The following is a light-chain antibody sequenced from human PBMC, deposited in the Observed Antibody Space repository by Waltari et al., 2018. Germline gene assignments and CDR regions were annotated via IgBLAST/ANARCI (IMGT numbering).Light chain of an antibody. J-gene: IGLJ3*02. CDR3: CSYAGTWV. Sequence: QSALTQPRSVSGSPAQSVTLSCPGTGIDVRDSNDVSWYQQHPGEAPKLVIYDVTKRPSGVPARFSGSKSGNSASLTVSGLQSEDEADYYCCSYAGTWVFGGGTKLTVL. V-gene: IGLV2-11*01. CDR2: DVT. CDR1: GIDVRDSND.